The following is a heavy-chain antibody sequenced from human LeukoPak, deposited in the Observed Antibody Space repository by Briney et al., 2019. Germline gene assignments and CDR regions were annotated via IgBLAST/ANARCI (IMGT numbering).Heavy chain of an antibody. CDR3: ARGTYYGDYYFDY. J-gene: IGHJ4*02. CDR2: IYHSGST. CDR1: GFTFDDYA. Sequence: LRLSCAASGFTFDDYAMHWIRQPPGKGLEWIGYIYHSGSTYYNPSLKSRVTISVDRSKNQFSLKLSSVTAADTAVYYCARGTYYGDYYFDYWGQGTLVTVSS. V-gene: IGHV4-30-2*01. D-gene: IGHD4-17*01.